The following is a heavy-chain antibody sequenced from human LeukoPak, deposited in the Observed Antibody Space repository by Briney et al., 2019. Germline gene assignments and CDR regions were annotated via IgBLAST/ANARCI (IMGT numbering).Heavy chain of an antibody. V-gene: IGHV4-34*01. CDR1: GGSFRGYY. D-gene: IGHD3-16*01. J-gene: IGHJ4*02. CDR2: INHSGNT. CDR3: ARGSNTGLAY. Sequence: SETLSLTCAVYGGSFRGYYWSWIRQPPGKGLEWIGEINHSGNTNYNPSLKSRATISVDTSKNQFSLELSSVTAADTAVYYCARGSNTGLAYWGQGTLVTVSS.